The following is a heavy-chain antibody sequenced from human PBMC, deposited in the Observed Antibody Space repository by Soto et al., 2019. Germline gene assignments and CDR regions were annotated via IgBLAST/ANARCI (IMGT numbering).Heavy chain of an antibody. J-gene: IGHJ6*02. CDR1: GCSFSSYS. Sequence: LEILSLTCTFSGCSFSSYSLSLFRQPAGKGLEWIGRIYTSGSTNYNPSLKSRVTMSVDTSKNQFSLKLSSVTAADTAVYYCARTSMIYGMDVWGQGTKVTVS. CDR3: ARTSMIYGMDV. D-gene: IGHD3-16*01. V-gene: IGHV4-4*07. CDR2: IYTSGST.